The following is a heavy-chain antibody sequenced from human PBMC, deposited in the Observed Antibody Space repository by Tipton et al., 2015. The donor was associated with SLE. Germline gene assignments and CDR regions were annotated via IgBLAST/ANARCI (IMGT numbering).Heavy chain of an antibody. CDR3: ARHVEGYYDSSGYYYVYYFDY. V-gene: IGHV4-39*01. CDR1: GGSISSSSYY. D-gene: IGHD3-22*01. J-gene: IGHJ4*02. CDR2: IYYSGST. Sequence: GLVKPSETLSLPCTVSGGSISSSSYYWGWIRQPPGKGLEWIGSIYYSGSTYYNPSLKSRVTISVDTSKNQFSLKLSSVTAADTAVYYCARHVEGYYDSSGYYYVYYFDYWGQGTLVTVSS.